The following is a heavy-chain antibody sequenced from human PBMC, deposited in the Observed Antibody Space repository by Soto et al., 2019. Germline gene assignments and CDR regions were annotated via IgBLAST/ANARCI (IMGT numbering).Heavy chain of an antibody. CDR3: ARVSSTAAALHDAFDI. J-gene: IGHJ3*02. D-gene: IGHD6-13*01. Sequence: PSETLSLTCTVSGGSISSGGYYWSWIRQHPGKGLEWIGYIYYSGSTYYNPSLKRRVTISVDTSKNQFSLKLSSVTAADTAVYYCARVSSTAAALHDAFDIWGQGTMVTVSS. V-gene: IGHV4-31*03. CDR2: IYYSGST. CDR1: GGSISSGGYY.